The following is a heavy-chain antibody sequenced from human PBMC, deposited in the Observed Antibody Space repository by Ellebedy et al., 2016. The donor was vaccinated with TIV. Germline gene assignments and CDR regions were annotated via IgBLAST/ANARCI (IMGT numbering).Heavy chain of an antibody. D-gene: IGHD2-2*01. Sequence: SETLSLTCTVSGYFISDVYYWGWIRQPPGKGLEWLGSGYHSGSTFYNPSLKSRVSISVDTTKNQFSLRLASVTAADTAVYYCARDGTVLVPAADMDVWGKGTTVTVSS. CDR1: GYFISDVYY. CDR2: GYHSGST. CDR3: ARDGTVLVPAADMDV. J-gene: IGHJ6*03. V-gene: IGHV4-38-2*02.